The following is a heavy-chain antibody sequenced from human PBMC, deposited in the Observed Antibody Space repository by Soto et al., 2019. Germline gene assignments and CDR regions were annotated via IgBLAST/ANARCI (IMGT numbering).Heavy chain of an antibody. CDR1: GDSVSSSSAA. CDR2: TYYRSKWYH. Sequence: QVQLQQSGPGLVKPSQTLSLTCAISGDSVSSSSAAWNWIRQSPSRGLEWLGRTYYRSKWYHDYALSVKSRISINPDTSKNQISLQLNSVTPEDTAVYYCTRASYSSRWYWYFDYWGQGSLVTVSS. V-gene: IGHV6-1*01. D-gene: IGHD6-13*01. J-gene: IGHJ4*02. CDR3: TRASYSSRWYWYFDY.